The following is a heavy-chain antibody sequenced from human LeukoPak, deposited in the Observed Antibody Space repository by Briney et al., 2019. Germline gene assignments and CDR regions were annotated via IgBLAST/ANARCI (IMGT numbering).Heavy chain of an antibody. J-gene: IGHJ6*03. V-gene: IGHV4-38-2*02. Sequence: SETLSLTCTVSGYSISSGYCWGWIRQPPGKGLEWIGSIYHSGRTFYNPSLKSRVTISVDTSKNQFSLKLSSVTAADTAVYYCARDRLDIVVFPPSKPRRYMDVWGKGTTVTVSS. CDR2: IYHSGRT. CDR1: GYSISSGYC. CDR3: ARDRLDIVVFPPSKPRRYMDV. D-gene: IGHD2-15*01.